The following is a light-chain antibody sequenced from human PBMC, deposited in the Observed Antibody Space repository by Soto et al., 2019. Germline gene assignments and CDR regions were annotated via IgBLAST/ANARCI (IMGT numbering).Light chain of an antibody. CDR3: QQRSNS. V-gene: IGKV3-11*01. CDR2: DAS. J-gene: IGKJ4*01. Sequence: EIVLTQSPATLSLSPGERATLSCRASQSVSGSLAWYQHKPGRAPRLLIYDASNRATGIPARFNGGGSGTDFTLSISSLEPEDFGVYYCQQRSNSFGGGTKVEI. CDR1: QSVSGS.